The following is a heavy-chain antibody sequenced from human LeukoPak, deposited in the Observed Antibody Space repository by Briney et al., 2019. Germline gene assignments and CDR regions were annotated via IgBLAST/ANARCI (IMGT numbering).Heavy chain of an antibody. CDR3: AKTTTGYSSGRFPGWPVDY. V-gene: IGHV3-23*01. J-gene: IGHJ4*02. CDR2: IFGSGGST. Sequence: GRSLRLSCAASGFTFSSYAMYWVRQAPGKELEWVSGIFGSGGSTHYADSVKGRFTISRDNSKSTVYLQMNSLRAEDTAVYYCAKTTTGYSSGRFPGWPVDYWGQGTLVTVSS. D-gene: IGHD6-19*01. CDR1: GFTFSSYA.